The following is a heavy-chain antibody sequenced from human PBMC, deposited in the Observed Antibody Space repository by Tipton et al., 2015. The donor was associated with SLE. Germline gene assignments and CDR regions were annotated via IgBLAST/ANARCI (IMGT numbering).Heavy chain of an antibody. CDR1: GGSISSYY. J-gene: IGHJ3*02. CDR3: ARPIAAAGPDDAFDI. Sequence: TLSLTCTVSGGSISSYYWSWIRQPPGKGLEWIGHIYYSGSTNYNPSLKSRVTISVDTSKNQFSLKLSSVTAADTAVYYCARPIAAAGPDDAFDIWGQGTMVTVSS. CDR2: IYYSGST. D-gene: IGHD6-13*01. V-gene: IGHV4-59*01.